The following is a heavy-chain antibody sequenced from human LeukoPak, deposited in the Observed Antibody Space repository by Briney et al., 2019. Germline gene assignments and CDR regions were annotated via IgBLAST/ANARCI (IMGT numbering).Heavy chain of an antibody. CDR1: GGSISSSSYY. CDR2: IYYSGST. D-gene: IGHD4-11*01. CDR3: ARGFFAYSNYVGY. Sequence: PSETLSLTCTVSGGSISSSSYYWGWIRQPPGEGLEWIGSIYYSGSTYHNPSLKSRVTISVDTSKNQFSLKLSSVTAADTAVYYCARGFFAYSNYVGYWGQGTLVTVSS. V-gene: IGHV4-39*07. J-gene: IGHJ4*02.